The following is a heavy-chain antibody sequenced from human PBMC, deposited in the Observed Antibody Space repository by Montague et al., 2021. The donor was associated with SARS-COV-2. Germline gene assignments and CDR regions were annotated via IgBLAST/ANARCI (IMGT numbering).Heavy chain of an antibody. D-gene: IGHD2-21*01. CDR3: ARGGDMNWFDP. CDR1: GGSISSYY. CDR2: IYYSGST. V-gene: IGHV4-59*01. Sequence: SETLSLTCTVSGGSISSYYWSWIRQPPGKGLEWIGYIYYSGSTNYNPSLMSRVTISVDTSKNQFSLKLSLVTAADTAVYYCARGGDMNWFDPWGQGTLVTVSS. J-gene: IGHJ5*02.